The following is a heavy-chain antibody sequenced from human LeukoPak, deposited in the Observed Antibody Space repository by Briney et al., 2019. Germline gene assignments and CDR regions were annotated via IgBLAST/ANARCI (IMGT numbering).Heavy chain of an antibody. CDR1: GGSISSGGYY. CDR2: IYYSGST. J-gene: IGHJ4*02. V-gene: IGHV4-31*03. D-gene: IGHD5-18*01. Sequence: SQTLSLTCTVSGGSISSGGYYWSWIRQHPGKGLEWIGYIYYSGSTYYNPSLKSRVIMSVDTSKNQFSLKLSSVTAADTAVYYCARIGYSYGYCFDYWGQGTLVTVSS. CDR3: ARIGYSYGYCFDY.